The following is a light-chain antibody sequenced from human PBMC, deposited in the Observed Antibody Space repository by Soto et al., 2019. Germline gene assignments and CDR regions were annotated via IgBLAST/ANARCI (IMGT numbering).Light chain of an antibody. CDR1: QSVSGSAF. CDR3: QLYGSSPQWT. CDR2: AAA. Sequence: EIVLTQSPGTLSLSPGERATLSCRASQSVSGSAFLAWYQQKPGQAPRLLIYAAASRATGIPDRFSGSGSGTDFILTISRLEPEDFAVYYCQLYGSSPQWTFGQVTKVEIK. V-gene: IGKV3-20*01. J-gene: IGKJ1*01.